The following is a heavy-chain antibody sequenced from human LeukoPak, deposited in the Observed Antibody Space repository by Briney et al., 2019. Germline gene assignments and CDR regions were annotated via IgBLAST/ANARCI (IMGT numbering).Heavy chain of an antibody. D-gene: IGHD4-11*01. Sequence: PGGSLRLSCAASGFTFSNYNMNWVRPAPGKGLEWVSCISSSSSYIYYADSVKGRFTISRENAKNSLYLQMNSLRAEDTALYFCARELLTYSNHKLGHYMDVWGKGTTVTVSS. J-gene: IGHJ6*03. V-gene: IGHV3-21*01. CDR2: ISSSSSYI. CDR3: ARELLTYSNHKLGHYMDV. CDR1: GFTFSNYN.